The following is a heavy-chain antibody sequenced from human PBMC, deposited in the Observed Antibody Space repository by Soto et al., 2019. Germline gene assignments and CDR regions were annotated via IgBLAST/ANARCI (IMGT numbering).Heavy chain of an antibody. Sequence: VASVKVSCKASGYTFTSYAMHWVRQAPGQRLEWMGWINAGNGNTKYSQKFQGRVTITRDTSASTAYMELSSLRSEDTAVYYCAREGVTTYYYYTMDVWGQGTTVTVSS. CDR3: AREGVTTYYYYTMDV. D-gene: IGHD1-26*01. CDR2: INAGNGNT. V-gene: IGHV1-3*01. J-gene: IGHJ6*02. CDR1: GYTFTSYA.